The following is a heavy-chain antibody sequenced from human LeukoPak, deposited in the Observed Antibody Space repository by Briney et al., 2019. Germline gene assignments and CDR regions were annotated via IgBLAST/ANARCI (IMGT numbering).Heavy chain of an antibody. CDR3: ARDRYCSSTSCSIAEYFQH. Sequence: SVKVSCKASGGTFSSYTISWVRQAPGQGLEWMGGIIPIFGTANYAQKFQGRVTITADESTSTAYMKLSSLRSEDTAVYYCARDRYCSSTSCSIAEYFQHWGQGTLVTVSS. CDR1: GGTFSSYT. CDR2: IIPIFGTA. D-gene: IGHD2-2*01. V-gene: IGHV1-69*13. J-gene: IGHJ1*01.